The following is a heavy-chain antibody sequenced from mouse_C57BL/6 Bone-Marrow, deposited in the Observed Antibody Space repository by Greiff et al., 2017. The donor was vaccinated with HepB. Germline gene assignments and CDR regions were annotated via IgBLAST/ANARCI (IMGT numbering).Heavy chain of an antibody. Sequence: QVQLQQSGAELVKPGASVKLSCKASGYTFTEYTIHWVKQRSGQGLEWIGWFYPGSGSIKYNEKFKDKATLTADKSSSTVYMELSRMTSEDSAVYFCARHEADYDRGYYYAMDYWGQGTSVTVSS. CDR2: FYPGSGSI. CDR3: ARHEADYDRGYYYAMDY. J-gene: IGHJ4*01. V-gene: IGHV1-62-2*01. CDR1: GYTFTEYT. D-gene: IGHD2-4*01.